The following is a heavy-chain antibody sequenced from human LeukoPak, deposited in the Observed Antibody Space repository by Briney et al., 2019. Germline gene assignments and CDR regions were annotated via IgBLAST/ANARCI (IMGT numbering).Heavy chain of an antibody. CDR2: IYSGGST. Sequence: GGSLRLSCAASEFSVGSNYMTWVRQAPGKGLEWVSLIYSGGSTYYADSVKGRFTISRDNSKNTLYLQMNSLRAEDTAVYYCAIVEMGYSNRPTYYFDYWGQGTLVTVSS. CDR3: AIVEMGYSNRPTYYFDY. D-gene: IGHD4-11*01. CDR1: EFSVGSNY. J-gene: IGHJ4*02. V-gene: IGHV3-66*01.